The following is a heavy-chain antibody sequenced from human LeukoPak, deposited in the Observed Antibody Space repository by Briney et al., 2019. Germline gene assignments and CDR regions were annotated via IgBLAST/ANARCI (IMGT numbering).Heavy chain of an antibody. CDR2: IYYSGST. V-gene: IGHV4-59*01. CDR1: GGSITNSY. Sequence: PSETLSLTCTVSGGSITNSYWSWVRQPPGKGLESIGYIYYSGSTNYNPSLNSRVTISVDTSENPFSLKLTSVTAADTAVYYCARGARTFDYWGQGTLVTVSS. D-gene: IGHD1-7*01. CDR3: ARGARTFDY. J-gene: IGHJ4*02.